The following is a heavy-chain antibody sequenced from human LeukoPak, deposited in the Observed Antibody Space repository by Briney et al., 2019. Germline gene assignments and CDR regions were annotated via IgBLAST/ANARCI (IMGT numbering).Heavy chain of an antibody. CDR2: IYYSGST. J-gene: IGHJ3*02. CDR1: GGSISSGGYY. Sequence: TLSLTCTVSGGSISSGGYYWSWIRQHPGKGLEWIGYIYYSGSTYYNPSLKSRVTISVDTSKNQFSLKLSSVTAADTAVYYCARTYQLLGAFDIRGQGKMVTVSS. D-gene: IGHD2-2*01. CDR3: ARTYQLLGAFDI. V-gene: IGHV4-31*03.